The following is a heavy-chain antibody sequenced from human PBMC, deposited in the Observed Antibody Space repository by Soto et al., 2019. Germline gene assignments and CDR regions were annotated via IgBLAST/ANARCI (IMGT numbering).Heavy chain of an antibody. CDR1: GFTFSSYG. CDR3: ASTHSGYYYYYYMDV. Sequence: GGSLRLSCAASGFTFSSYGMHWVRQAPGKGLEWVAVIWYDGSNKYYADSVKGRFTISRDNSKNTLYLQMNSLRAEDTAVYYCASTHSGYYYYYYMDVWGKGTTVTVSS. D-gene: IGHD5-12*01. J-gene: IGHJ6*03. CDR2: IWYDGSNK. V-gene: IGHV3-33*01.